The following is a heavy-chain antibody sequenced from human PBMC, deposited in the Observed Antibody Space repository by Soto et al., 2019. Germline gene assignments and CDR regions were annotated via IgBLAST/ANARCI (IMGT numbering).Heavy chain of an antibody. V-gene: IGHV3-23*01. CDR3: AKDRKRMDV. CDR2: ITPSSAST. CDR1: GFTFSSYG. J-gene: IGHJ6*02. Sequence: PGGSLRLSCAASGFTFSSYGMRWVRQAPGKGLEWVSVITPSSASTFYADSVKGRFTISRDNSKSTLYLQMNSLRAEDTAVYYCAKDRKRMDVWGQGTTVTVSS.